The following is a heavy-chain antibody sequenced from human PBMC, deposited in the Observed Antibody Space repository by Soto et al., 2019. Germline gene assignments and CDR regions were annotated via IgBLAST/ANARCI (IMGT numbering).Heavy chain of an antibody. J-gene: IGHJ6*02. CDR3: ATDALTLVRGVISYYGMDV. Sequence: VQLVESGGGLVQPGRSLRLSCAASGFTFDDYAMHWVRQAPGKSFDWVSGISWNSGSIGYADSVTVRFTISRDNAKNSLELPLNSMRAEDPALYHCATDALTLVRGVISYYGMDVWGQGTTVTVYS. V-gene: IGHV3-9*01. CDR2: ISWNSGSI. CDR1: GFTFDDYA. D-gene: IGHD3-10*01.